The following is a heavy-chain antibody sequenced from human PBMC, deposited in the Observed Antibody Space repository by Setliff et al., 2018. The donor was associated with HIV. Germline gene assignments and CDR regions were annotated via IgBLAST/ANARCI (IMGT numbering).Heavy chain of an antibody. D-gene: IGHD6-19*01. CDR2: ITHSGST. Sequence: PSETLSLTCAVYGGSFSGYYWTWIRQPPGKGLEWIGEITHSGSTNYNPSLETRVTISVDTSKNQFSLKLSSVTAADTAVYYCAKGVAGLQYYYYYMNVWGKGTTVTDSS. CDR1: GGSFSGYY. V-gene: IGHV4-34*01. CDR3: AKGVAGLQYYYYYMNV. J-gene: IGHJ6*03.